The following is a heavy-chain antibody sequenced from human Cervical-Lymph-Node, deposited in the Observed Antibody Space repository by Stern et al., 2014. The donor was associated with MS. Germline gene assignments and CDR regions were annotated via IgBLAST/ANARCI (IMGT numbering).Heavy chain of an antibody. V-gene: IGHV1-2*02. D-gene: IGHD3-10*01. CDR1: GYTFTGYY. CDR3: ARDLFFAYSGTGSKHYGMDG. CDR2: INPNRGAT. J-gene: IGHJ6*02. Sequence: VQLVESGAEVKKPGASVKVSCKASGYTFTGYYMHWVRQAPGQGLEWMGWINPNRGATTYAQNFQGRVTMTRDTSISTVYMELSRLRSDDSALYYCARDLFFAYSGTGSKHYGMDGWGQGTTVTVS.